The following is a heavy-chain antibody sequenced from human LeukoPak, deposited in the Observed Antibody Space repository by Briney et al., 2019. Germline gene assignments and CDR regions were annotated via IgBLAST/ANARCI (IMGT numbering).Heavy chain of an antibody. J-gene: IGHJ3*02. CDR1: GFTFSSYN. CDR2: ISSSSNYI. V-gene: IGHV3-21*01. D-gene: IGHD3-9*01. CDR3: ARDFLTILGAFDI. Sequence: GGSLRLSCAASGFTFSSYNMNWVRQAPGKGLEWVSSISSSSNYIYYADSVKGRFTISRDNAKNSLYLQMNSLRAEDTAVYYCARDFLTILGAFDIWGQGTMVTASS.